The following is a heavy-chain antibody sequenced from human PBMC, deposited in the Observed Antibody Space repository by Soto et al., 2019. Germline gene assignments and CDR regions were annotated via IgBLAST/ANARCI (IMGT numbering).Heavy chain of an antibody. V-gene: IGHV3-30*18. D-gene: IGHD6-6*01. CDR1: GFTLSNYG. J-gene: IGHJ4*02. CDR3: AKDHGEDSSSLDDY. CDR2: ISSDGSEK. Sequence: QVQLVESGGDVVQPGKSLRLSCAASGFTLSNYGMHWFRQAPGKGLEWVAVISSDGSEKHYAASVKGRFTISRDNSKNTLYLQMDSLRTEDTAVYYCAKDHGEDSSSLDDYWGQGTLVTVSS.